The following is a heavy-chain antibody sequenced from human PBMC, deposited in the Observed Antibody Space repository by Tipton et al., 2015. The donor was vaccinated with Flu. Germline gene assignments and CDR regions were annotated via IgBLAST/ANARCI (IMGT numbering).Heavy chain of an antibody. CDR1: GDSISDYY. Sequence: LRLSCTVSGDSISDYYWSWIRQPPGRGPEWIGYIYYSGSTNYNPSLRSRVTISVDTSKNQFSLRLTSVSAADTAVYYCARDTMVRGTIGPWGHGTLVTVSS. CDR2: IYYSGST. J-gene: IGHJ5*02. D-gene: IGHD3-10*01. CDR3: ARDTMVRGTIGP. V-gene: IGHV4-59*01.